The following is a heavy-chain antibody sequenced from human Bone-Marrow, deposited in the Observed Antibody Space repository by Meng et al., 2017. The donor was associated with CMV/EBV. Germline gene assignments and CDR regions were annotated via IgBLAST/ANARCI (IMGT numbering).Heavy chain of an antibody. Sequence: GSLRLSCAASGFTFSNYAIHWVRQAPGKGLEWIGYIYYSGSTNYNPSLKSRVTISVDTSKNQFSLKLSSVTAADTAVYYCARSGSYWDAFDIWGQGTMVTVSS. J-gene: IGHJ3*02. CDR1: GFTFSNYA. CDR3: ARSGSYWDAFDI. CDR2: IYYSGST. D-gene: IGHD1-26*01. V-gene: IGHV4-59*01.